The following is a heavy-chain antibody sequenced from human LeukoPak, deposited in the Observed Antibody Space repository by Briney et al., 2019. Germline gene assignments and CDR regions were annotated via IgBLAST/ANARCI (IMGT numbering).Heavy chain of an antibody. CDR1: GFTFRSYS. J-gene: IGHJ6*03. Sequence: GGSLRLSCAASGFTFRSYSMNWVRQAPGKGLEWVSAIDPSSTYIYYADSVKGRFTISRDNAKNSLYLQMNSLRAEDTAVYYCARGGGSYLTPFYYYYMDVWGKGTTVTVSS. CDR3: ARGGGSYLTPFYYYYMDV. D-gene: IGHD1-26*01. V-gene: IGHV3-21*01. CDR2: IDPSSTYI.